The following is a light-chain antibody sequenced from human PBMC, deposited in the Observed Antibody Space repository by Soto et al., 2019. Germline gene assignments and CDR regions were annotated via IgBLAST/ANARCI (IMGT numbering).Light chain of an antibody. CDR2: DAS. J-gene: IGKJ2*01. CDR3: QQYYSFPYT. V-gene: IGKV1-5*01. CDR1: QSISSW. Sequence: IQMTQFPSTRSASVGDRVTITCRASQSISSWLAWYQQKPGKAPKLLIYDASSLESGVPSRFSGSGSGTEVTLTISSLQTEDVATYYCQQYYSFPYTFGQGT.